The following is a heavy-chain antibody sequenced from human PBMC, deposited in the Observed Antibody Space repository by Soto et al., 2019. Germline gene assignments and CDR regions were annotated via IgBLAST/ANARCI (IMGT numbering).Heavy chain of an antibody. J-gene: IGHJ4*02. V-gene: IGHV4-4*08. D-gene: IGHD5-12*01. CDR3: ARGGNRYSRTSHGIGRAFDF. CDR1: GASMNSSY. Sequence: SETLSHTCTVSGASMNSSYWSWIRQTKGKGLEWIGYIYHTGSSNYNPSLKGRVTISLDTSKNQFSLTLTSLTAADTAVYFCARGGNRYSRTSHGIGRAFDFWGQGTLVTVSS. CDR2: IYHTGSS.